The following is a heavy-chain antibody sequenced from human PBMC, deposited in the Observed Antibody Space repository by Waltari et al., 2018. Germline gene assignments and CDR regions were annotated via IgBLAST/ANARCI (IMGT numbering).Heavy chain of an antibody. CDR1: GYSISSRYY. CDR2: IYHSGST. V-gene: IGHV4-38-2*01. J-gene: IGHJ2*01. D-gene: IGHD6-13*01. CDR3: ARGHGIAAAGTRYFDL. Sequence: QVQLQESGPGLVKPSETLSLTCAVPGYSISSRYYWGWNRQPPGKGLEWIGSIYHSGSTYYNPSLKSRVTISVDTSKNQFSLKLSSVTAADTAVYYCARGHGIAAAGTRYFDLWGRGTLVTVSS.